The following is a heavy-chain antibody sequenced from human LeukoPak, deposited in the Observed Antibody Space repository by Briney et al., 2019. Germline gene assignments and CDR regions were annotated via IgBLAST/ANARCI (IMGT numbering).Heavy chain of an antibody. CDR1: GYIFTSYY. J-gene: IGHJ4*02. V-gene: IGHV1-46*01. CDR3: ARDWADGSGSYYDY. D-gene: IGHD3-10*01. CDR2: INPTGGST. Sequence: ASVKVSCKASGYIFTSYYMYWVRQAPGQGLEWMGIINPTGGSTTYTQKFQGRVTMTRDMSTSTVYMELSSLRSEDTAVYYCARDWADGSGSYYDYWGQGTLVTVSS.